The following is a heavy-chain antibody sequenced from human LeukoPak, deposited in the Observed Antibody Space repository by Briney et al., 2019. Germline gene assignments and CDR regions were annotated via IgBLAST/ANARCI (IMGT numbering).Heavy chain of an antibody. Sequence: ASVKVSCKASGYTFTNFAMNWVRQAPGQGLEWMGCINTNTGNATYAQGFTGRFVFSLDTSVSTAYLQISSLKAEDTAVYYCARSGGSGSYYARYYYYYVDVWGKGTTVTVSS. CDR1: GYTFTNFA. D-gene: IGHD3-10*01. CDR3: ARSGGSGSYYARYYYYYVDV. CDR2: INTNTGNA. V-gene: IGHV7-4-1*02. J-gene: IGHJ6*03.